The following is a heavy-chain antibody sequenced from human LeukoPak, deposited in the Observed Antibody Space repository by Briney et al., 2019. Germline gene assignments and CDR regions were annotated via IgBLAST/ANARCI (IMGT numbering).Heavy chain of an antibody. J-gene: IGHJ4*02. CDR3: ARDRSFGYGSHFDY. V-gene: IGHV6-1*01. D-gene: IGHD5-18*01. CDR2: TFYRSKWNN. CDR1: GDSASSNSAA. Sequence: SQTLSLTCAISGDSASSNSAAWNWLRQSPSSGLEWLGRTFYRSKWNNDYALSVRGRITINPDTSKNHFYLQLNSVTPEDTAVYYRARDRSFGYGSHFDYWGRGTLVTVSS.